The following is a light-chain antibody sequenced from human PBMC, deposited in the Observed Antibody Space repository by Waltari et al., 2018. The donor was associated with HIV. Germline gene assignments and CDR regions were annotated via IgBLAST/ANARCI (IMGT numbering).Light chain of an antibody. Sequence: SYELTQPLSVSVALGQTARITCGGNNIGSKNVHWYQQKPGQAPVLVLYRDSNRPSGIPERLSGSNSGNKATLAISRAQAGNEDDYYCQVWDSSTFYVFGTGTKVTVL. J-gene: IGLJ1*01. CDR2: RDS. CDR3: QVWDSSTFYV. V-gene: IGLV3-9*01. CDR1: NIGSKN.